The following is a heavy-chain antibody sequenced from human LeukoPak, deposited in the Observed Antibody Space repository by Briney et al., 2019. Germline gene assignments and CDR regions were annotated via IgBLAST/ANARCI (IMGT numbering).Heavy chain of an antibody. CDR3: ARASKIRLLEWLLEGQFDY. CDR2: MNPNSGNT. CDR1: GYTFTSYD. V-gene: IGHV1-8*01. Sequence: GASVKVSCKASGYTFTSYDINWVRQATGQGLEWMGWMNPNSGNTGYAQNFQGGVTMTRNTSISTAYMELSSLRSEATAVYYSARASKIRLLEWLLEGQFDYWGQGTLVTVSS. J-gene: IGHJ4*02. D-gene: IGHD3-3*01.